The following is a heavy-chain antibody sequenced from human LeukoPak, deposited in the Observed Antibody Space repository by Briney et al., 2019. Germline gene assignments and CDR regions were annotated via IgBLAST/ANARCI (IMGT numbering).Heavy chain of an antibody. J-gene: IGHJ4*02. Sequence: ASVKVSCKAFGYTFTSNYMHWVRQAPGQGPEWMGVISPSGGSTTYAQKFQGRVTLTRDMSTSTDYLELSSLRSEDTAVYYCARVKQYYFDYWGQGTLVTVSS. V-gene: IGHV1-46*01. D-gene: IGHD6-19*01. CDR3: ARVKQYYFDY. CDR1: GYTFTSNY. CDR2: ISPSGGST.